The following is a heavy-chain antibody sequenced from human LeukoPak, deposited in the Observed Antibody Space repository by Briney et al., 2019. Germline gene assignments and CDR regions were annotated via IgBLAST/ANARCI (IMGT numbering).Heavy chain of an antibody. Sequence: ASVKVSCKASGYTFTSYGICWVRQAPGHGLEWMGWISAYNGDTNYAQKLQGRVTMTTDTSTSTAYMELRSLRSDDTAVYYCARFSGSYPFWYYYYMDVWGKGTTVTVSS. V-gene: IGHV1-18*01. CDR3: ARFSGSYPFWYYYYMDV. J-gene: IGHJ6*03. D-gene: IGHD1-26*01. CDR2: ISAYNGDT. CDR1: GYTFTSYG.